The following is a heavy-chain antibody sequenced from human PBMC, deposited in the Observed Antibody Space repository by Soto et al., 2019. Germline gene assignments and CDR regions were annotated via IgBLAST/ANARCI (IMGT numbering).Heavy chain of an antibody. V-gene: IGHV3-23*01. CDR1: GFTFSSYA. CDR2: ISGSGGST. Sequence: EVQLLESGGGLVQPGGSLRLSCAASGFTFSSYAMSWVRQAPGKGLEWVSAISGSGGSTYYADSVKGRFTISRDNAKNSLYLQMNSLRAEDTAVYYCARGISGYPRTYYFDYWGQGTLVTVSS. J-gene: IGHJ4*02. CDR3: ARGISGYPRTYYFDY. D-gene: IGHD3-22*01.